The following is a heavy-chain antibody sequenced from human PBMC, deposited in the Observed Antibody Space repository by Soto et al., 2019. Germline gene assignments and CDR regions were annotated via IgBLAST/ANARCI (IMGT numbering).Heavy chain of an antibody. J-gene: IGHJ5*02. V-gene: IGHV4-38-2*01. CDR1: GYSISSGYY. Sequence: SETLSLTCAVSGYSISSGYYWGWIRQPPGKGLEWIGSIYHSGSTYYNPSLKSRVTISVDTSKNQFSLKLSSATAADTAVYYCARGTENWFDPWGQGTLVTVSS. CDR2: IYHSGST. CDR3: ARGTENWFDP. D-gene: IGHD3-10*01.